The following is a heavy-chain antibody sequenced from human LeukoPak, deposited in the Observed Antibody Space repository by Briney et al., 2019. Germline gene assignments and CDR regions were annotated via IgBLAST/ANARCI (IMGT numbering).Heavy chain of an antibody. CDR3: ARCEGAVGAPFDL. D-gene: IGHD1-26*01. CDR2: VSDSGRS. Sequence: SETLSLTCAVSGGSLNNYFWNWIRQAPGKGLEWIGEVSDSGRSNYNPSLESRLTIPVDTSKDQFSLNLYSVTAADTAVYYCARCEGAVGAPFDLWGRGTLVTVSS. V-gene: IGHV4-34*01. J-gene: IGHJ2*01. CDR1: GGSLNNYF.